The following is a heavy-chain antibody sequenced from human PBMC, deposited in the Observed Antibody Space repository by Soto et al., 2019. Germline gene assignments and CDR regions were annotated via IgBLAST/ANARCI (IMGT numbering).Heavy chain of an antibody. Sequence: SQTLSLTCAISGDSVSSNSAAWNWIRQSPSRGLEWLGRTYYRSKWYNDYAVSVKSRITINPDTSKNQFSLQLNSVTPEDTAVYYCVSAYYGSGSYLYDYSGQGSLVLGSS. CDR1: GDSVSSNSAA. D-gene: IGHD3-10*01. J-gene: IGHJ4*02. CDR2: TYYRSKWYN. V-gene: IGHV6-1*01. CDR3: VSAYYGSGSYLYDY.